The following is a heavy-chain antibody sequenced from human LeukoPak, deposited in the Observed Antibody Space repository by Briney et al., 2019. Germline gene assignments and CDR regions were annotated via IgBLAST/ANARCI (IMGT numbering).Heavy chain of an antibody. CDR1: GFTCSSYW. J-gene: IGHJ4*02. V-gene: IGHV3-7*01. CDR3: AGDTRHYYDTSGYIRIEGSQDFDY. Sequence: GGSLRLSCAASGFTCSSYWMSWVRQAPGKGLEWVANIKQDGSEKYYVDSVKGRFTISRDNAKNSLYLQMSSLRAEDTAVYYCAGDTRHYYDTSGYIRIEGSQDFDYWGQGTLVTVSS. D-gene: IGHD3-22*01. CDR2: IKQDGSEK.